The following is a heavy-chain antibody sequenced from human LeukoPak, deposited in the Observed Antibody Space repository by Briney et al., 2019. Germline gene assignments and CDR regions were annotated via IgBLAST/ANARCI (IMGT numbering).Heavy chain of an antibody. CDR2: IIPIFGTA. Sequence: GASVKVSCKASGGTFSSYAISWVRQAPGQGLEWMGGIIPIFGTANYAQKFQGRVTITADESTSTAYMELSSLRSEDTAVYYCARGIAARYYYYYHMDVWGKGTTVTVSS. CDR3: ARGIAARYYYYYHMDV. D-gene: IGHD6-13*01. J-gene: IGHJ6*03. V-gene: IGHV1-69*13. CDR1: GGTFSSYA.